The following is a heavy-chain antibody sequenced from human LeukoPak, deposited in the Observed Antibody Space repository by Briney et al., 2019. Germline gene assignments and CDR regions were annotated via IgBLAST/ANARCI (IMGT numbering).Heavy chain of an antibody. V-gene: IGHV4-39*01. CDR1: GGSISGSSYY. CDR2: IYYSGST. D-gene: IGHD2-2*02. J-gene: IGHJ5*02. Sequence: PSETLSLTCTVSGGSISGSSYYWGWIRQPPGKGLEWIGTIYYSGSTHYNPSLKSRVTIPLDTSKNQFSLKLTSVTAADTAVYYCARQHSPPRRGAINNWFDPWGQGTLVTVSS. CDR3: ARQHSPPRRGAINNWFDP.